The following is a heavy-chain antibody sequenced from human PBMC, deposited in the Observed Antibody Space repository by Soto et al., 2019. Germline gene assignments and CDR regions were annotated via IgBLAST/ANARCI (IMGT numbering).Heavy chain of an antibody. CDR2: INAGNGNT. D-gene: IGHD2-2*01. V-gene: IGHV1-3*01. CDR1: GYTFTSYA. J-gene: IGHJ4*02. Sequence: QVQLVQSGAEVKKPGASVKVSCKASGYTFTSYAMHWVRQAPGQRLDWMGWINAGNGNTKYSQKFQGRVTTTRDPSASTAYMELSSLRSEDTAVYYCARDLGSYQLLWEHYFDYWGQGTLVTVSS. CDR3: ARDLGSYQLLWEHYFDY.